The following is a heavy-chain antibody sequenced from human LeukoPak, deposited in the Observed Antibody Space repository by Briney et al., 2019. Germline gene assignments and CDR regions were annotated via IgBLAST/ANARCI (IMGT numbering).Heavy chain of an antibody. CDR1: GGSISTSSYY. CDR2: IYYSGST. CDR3: ASGGYIYGLDY. D-gene: IGHD5-18*01. Sequence: SETLSLTCTVSGGSISTSSYYWGWIRQPPGKGLEWIGTIYYSGSTYYNPSLQSRATISVDTSKNQFSLKLTSVTAADAAVYYCASGGYIYGLDYWGQGTLVTVSS. J-gene: IGHJ4*02. V-gene: IGHV4-39*01.